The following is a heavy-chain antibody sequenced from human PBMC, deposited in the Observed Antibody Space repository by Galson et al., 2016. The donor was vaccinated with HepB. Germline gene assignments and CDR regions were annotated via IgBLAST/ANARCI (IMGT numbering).Heavy chain of an antibody. CDR1: GDSISSRGYY. CDR2: IYYNRTT. D-gene: IGHD3-10*01. J-gene: IGHJ4*02. V-gene: IGHV4-31*03. CDR3: ALYGSGSYSDTFDY. Sequence: TLSLTCTVSGDSISSRGYYWSWLRQQPGKGLEWIGFIYYNRTTYYNPSLKSRLTISSDTSKNHFSLKLSSVTAADTSIYYCALYGSGSYSDTFDYWGQGALVAVSS.